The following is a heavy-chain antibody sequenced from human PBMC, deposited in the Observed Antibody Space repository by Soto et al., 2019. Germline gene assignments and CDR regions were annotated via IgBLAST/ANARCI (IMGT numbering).Heavy chain of an antibody. CDR2: ISYDGSRQ. V-gene: IGHV3-30-3*01. CDR3: ARDPGYSGFDFDY. D-gene: IGHD5-12*01. J-gene: IGHJ4*01. CDR1: GFTFSSHA. Sequence: PGGSLRLSCAAPGFTFSSHAVHWVRQAPGKGLEWVAVISYDGSRQYYADSVKGRFTISRDNSKNTLYLQMNSLRVEDTAVYYCARDPGYSGFDFDYWGHGTMVTVYS.